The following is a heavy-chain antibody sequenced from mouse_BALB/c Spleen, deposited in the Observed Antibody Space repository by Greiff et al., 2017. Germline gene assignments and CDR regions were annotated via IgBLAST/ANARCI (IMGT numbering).Heavy chain of an antibody. CDR2: IWAGGST. CDR1: GFSLTSYG. Sequence: QVQLQQSGPGLVAPSQSLSITCTVSGFSLTSYGVHWVRQPPGKGLEWLGLIWAGGSTNYNSALMSRLSISKDNSKSQVFLKMNSLQTDDTAMYYCSRDDYRYDPTWFAYGGQGTLVTVSA. V-gene: IGHV2-9*02. J-gene: IGHJ3*01. CDR3: SRDDYRYDPTWFAY. D-gene: IGHD2-14*01.